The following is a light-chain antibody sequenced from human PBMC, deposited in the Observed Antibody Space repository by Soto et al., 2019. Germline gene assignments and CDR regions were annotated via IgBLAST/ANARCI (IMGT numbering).Light chain of an antibody. CDR2: SNN. J-gene: IGLJ3*02. V-gene: IGLV1-44*01. CDR3: AAWDDSLKGPV. CDR1: SSNFGSNS. Sequence: QSVLTQPTSASGTPGQRVTISCSGSSSNFGSNSVSWYQHLPGTAPRLLIYSNNQRPSGVPDRFSGSKSGTSASLAISGLQSEDEAEYYCAAWDDSLKGPVFGGGTKLTVL.